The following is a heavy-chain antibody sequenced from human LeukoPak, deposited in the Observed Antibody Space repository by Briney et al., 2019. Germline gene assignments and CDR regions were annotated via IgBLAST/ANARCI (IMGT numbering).Heavy chain of an antibody. V-gene: IGHV3-30-3*01. Sequence: GGSLRLSCAASGFTFSSYPMHWVRQAPGKGLEWVAFISYDGTNKYYADSVKGRVIISRDNSKNTLYLQMNSLRAEDTAVYYCARAYSGNYYPDYWGQGTLVTASS. CDR2: ISYDGTNK. CDR1: GFTFSSYP. CDR3: ARAYSGNYYPDY. D-gene: IGHD1-26*01. J-gene: IGHJ4*02.